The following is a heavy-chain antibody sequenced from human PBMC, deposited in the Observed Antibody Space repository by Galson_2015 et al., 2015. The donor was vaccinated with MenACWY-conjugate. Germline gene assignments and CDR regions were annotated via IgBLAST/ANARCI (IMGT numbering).Heavy chain of an antibody. Sequence: SGSTYYNPSLKSRVTISVDTSKNQFSLKLSSVTAADTAVYYCARSQPAVVVPAVPYDYWGQGTLVTVSS. J-gene: IGHJ4*02. CDR3: ARSQPAVVVPAVPYDY. CDR2: SGST. D-gene: IGHD2-2*01. V-gene: IGHV4-39*07.